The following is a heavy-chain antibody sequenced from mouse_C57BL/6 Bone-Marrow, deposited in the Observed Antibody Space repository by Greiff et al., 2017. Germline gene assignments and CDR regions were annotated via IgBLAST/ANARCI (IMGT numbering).Heavy chain of an antibody. CDR3: ARHEDYFDY. CDR1: GFTFSDYY. CDR2: ISNGGGST. V-gene: IGHV5-12*01. J-gene: IGHJ2*01. Sequence: EVKLMESGGGLVQPGGSLKLSCAASGFTFSDYYMYWVRQTPEKRLEWVAYISNGGGSTYYPDTVKGRFTISRDNAKNTLYLQMSRLKSEDTAMYYCARHEDYFDYWGQGTTLTVSS.